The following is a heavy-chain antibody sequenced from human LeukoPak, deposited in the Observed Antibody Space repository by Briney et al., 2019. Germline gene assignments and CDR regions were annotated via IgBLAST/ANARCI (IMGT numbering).Heavy chain of an antibody. CDR1: GFTVSSNY. CDR3: ARLTSGNGLDV. CDR2: IYSGNRT. V-gene: IGHV3-66*04. J-gene: IGHJ6*02. Sequence: GGSLRLSCAASGFTVSSNYMTWVRHAPGKGLEWVSVIYSGNRTKHADSVKGRFIISRDNSKNTPLFQMNSLRAEDTAVYYCARLTSGNGLDVWGQGTTVTVS. D-gene: IGHD3-3*01.